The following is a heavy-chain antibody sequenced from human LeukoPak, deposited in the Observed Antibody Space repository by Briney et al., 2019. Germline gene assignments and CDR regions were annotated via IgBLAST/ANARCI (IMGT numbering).Heavy chain of an antibody. CDR1: GFTFSSYA. J-gene: IGHJ3*02. CDR2: VSVSGGST. Sequence: GGSLRLSCAASGFTFSSYAMSWVRQAPGKGLEWVSAVSVSGGSTYYADSMKGRFTISRDNSKNTLYLQMNSLRAEDTAVYYCARDLGYCSGGSCYPHAFDIWGQGTMVTVSS. D-gene: IGHD2-15*01. V-gene: IGHV3-23*01. CDR3: ARDLGYCSGGSCYPHAFDI.